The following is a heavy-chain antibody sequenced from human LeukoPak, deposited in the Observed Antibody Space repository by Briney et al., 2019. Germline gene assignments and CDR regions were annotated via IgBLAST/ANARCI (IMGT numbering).Heavy chain of an antibody. D-gene: IGHD6-6*01. V-gene: IGHV4-34*01. Sequence: SETLSLTCAVYGGSFSGYYWSWIRQPPGKGLEWIGEINHSGSTNYNSSLKSRVTISVDTSKNQFSLKLSSVTAADTAVYYCAMMYSSSSGDYWGQGTLVTVSS. J-gene: IGHJ4*02. CDR3: AMMYSSSSGDY. CDR2: INHSGST. CDR1: GGSFSGYY.